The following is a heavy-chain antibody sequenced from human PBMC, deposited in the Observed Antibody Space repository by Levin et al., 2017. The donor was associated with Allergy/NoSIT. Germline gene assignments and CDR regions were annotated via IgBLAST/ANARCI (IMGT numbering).Heavy chain of an antibody. D-gene: IGHD5-12*01. CDR3: ARSSSGYDSSLNY. CDR1: GGTFSSYT. Sequence: AASVKVSCKASGGTFSSYTISWVRQAPGQGLEWMGRIIPILGIANYAQKFQGRVTITADKSTSAAYMELSSLRSEDTAVYYCARSSSGYDSSLNYWGQGTLVTVSS. J-gene: IGHJ4*02. CDR2: IIPILGIA. V-gene: IGHV1-69*02.